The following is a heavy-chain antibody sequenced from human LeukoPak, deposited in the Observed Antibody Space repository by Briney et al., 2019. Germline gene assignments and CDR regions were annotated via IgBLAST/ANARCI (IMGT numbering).Heavy chain of an antibody. Sequence: SETLSLTCAVYGGSFNTYYWSWIRQPPGKGLEWIGEIYHSGSTNYNPSLKSRVTISVDSSKTHFSLKLSSVTAADTAVYYCARGGHRAAARLLVYWGQGTLVTVSS. J-gene: IGHJ4*02. CDR3: ARGGHRAAARLLVY. CDR1: GGSFNTYY. D-gene: IGHD6-13*01. V-gene: IGHV4-34*01. CDR2: IYHSGST.